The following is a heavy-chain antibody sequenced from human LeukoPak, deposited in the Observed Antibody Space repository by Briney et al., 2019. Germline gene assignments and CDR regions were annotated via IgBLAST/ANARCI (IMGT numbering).Heavy chain of an antibody. D-gene: IGHD3-10*01. V-gene: IGHV3-23*01. CDR2: ISVSGGST. J-gene: IGHJ4*02. CDR3: AKGQATMVRGVIIIPYFDY. Sequence: PGGSLNLSCAASGFTFSSYAMSWVRQAPGKGLEWVSGISVSGGSTYYADSVKGRFTISRDNSKNTLYLQMNSLRAEDTAVYYCAKGQATMVRGVIIIPYFDYWGQGTLVTVSS. CDR1: GFTFSSYA.